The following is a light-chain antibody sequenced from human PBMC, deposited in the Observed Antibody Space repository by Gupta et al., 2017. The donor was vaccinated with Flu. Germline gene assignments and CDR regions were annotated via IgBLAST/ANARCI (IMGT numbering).Light chain of an antibody. CDR1: QSISNY. Sequence: SSLYASVGDRVTITCRASQSISNYLNWYQKKPGEAPKLLVYRASSLQSGVPSRFSGSGSGTDFTLTISSLQPEDCATYFCLQSYSTPLLTFGPGTKVDIK. CDR3: LQSYSTPLLT. V-gene: IGKV1-39*01. CDR2: RAS. J-gene: IGKJ3*01.